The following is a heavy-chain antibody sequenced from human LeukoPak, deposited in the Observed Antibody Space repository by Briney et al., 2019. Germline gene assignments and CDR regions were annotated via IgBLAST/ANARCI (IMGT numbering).Heavy chain of an antibody. CDR2: IKQDGSEK. D-gene: IGHD3-10*01. CDR3: ARARYYGSGSPYYYYGMDV. CDR1: GFTFSSYW. Sequence: GGSLRLSCAASGFTFSSYWMSWVRQAPGKGLERVANIKQDGSEKYYVDSVKGRFTISRDNAKNSLYLQMNSLRAEDTAVYYCARARYYGSGSPYYYYGMDVWGKGTTVTVSS. V-gene: IGHV3-7*03. J-gene: IGHJ6*04.